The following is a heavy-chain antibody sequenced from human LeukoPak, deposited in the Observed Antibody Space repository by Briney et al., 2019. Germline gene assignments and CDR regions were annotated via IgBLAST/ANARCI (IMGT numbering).Heavy chain of an antibody. Sequence: GESLKISCKGSGYIFTSYWIGWVRQMPGKGLEWMGIIYPGDSDTRYSTSFQGQVTISTDKSISTAYLQWSSLKASDTAMYYCARHLDYYGSGNRAFDIWGQGTMVTVSS. CDR2: IYPGDSDT. J-gene: IGHJ3*02. D-gene: IGHD3-10*01. CDR3: ARHLDYYGSGNRAFDI. CDR1: GYIFTSYW. V-gene: IGHV5-51*01.